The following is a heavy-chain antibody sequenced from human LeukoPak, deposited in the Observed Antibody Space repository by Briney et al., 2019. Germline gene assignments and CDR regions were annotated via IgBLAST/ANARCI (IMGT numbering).Heavy chain of an antibody. J-gene: IGHJ4*02. CDR2: MKGGGET. D-gene: IGHD2-2*03. CDR3: ARASWISTADAVG. Sequence: GGSLRLSCVASGFSLTNYAMSWVRPAPARGPGWLSSMKGGGETFYAHSVKGRFTLSRDISRNTVYLQLNNLRVEDTATYYCARASWISTADAVGWGQGTKVTVSS. CDR1: GFSLTNYA. V-gene: IGHV3-23*01.